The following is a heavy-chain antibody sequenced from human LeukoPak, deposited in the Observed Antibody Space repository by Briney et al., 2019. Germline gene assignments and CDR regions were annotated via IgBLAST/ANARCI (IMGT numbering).Heavy chain of an antibody. CDR2: IGGSGGST. D-gene: IGHD1-7*01. V-gene: IGHV3-23*01. J-gene: IGHJ4*02. CDR3: AKKKRELRGFDY. Sequence: GGSLRLSCAASGFTFSSYAMSWVRQAPEKGLEWVSVIGGSGGSTYYADSVKGRFTISRDNSKNTLYLQMSSLRAEDTAVYYCAKKKRELRGFDYWGQGTLVTVSS. CDR1: GFTFSSYA.